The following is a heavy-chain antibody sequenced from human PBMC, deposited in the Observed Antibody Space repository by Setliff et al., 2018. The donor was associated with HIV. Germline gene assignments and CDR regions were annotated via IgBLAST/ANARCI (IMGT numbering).Heavy chain of an antibody. CDR2: INSASGGT. Sequence: ASVKVSCKASGYTFTDNYIHWVRQAPGQGLEWMAWINSASGGTNYAQNFQGRVTVTRDTSINTAYVELNSLKSDDMAVYYCARDYLHVFDIWGQGTMVTVSS. CDR1: GYTFTDNY. J-gene: IGHJ3*02. CDR3: ARDYLHVFDI. V-gene: IGHV1-2*02.